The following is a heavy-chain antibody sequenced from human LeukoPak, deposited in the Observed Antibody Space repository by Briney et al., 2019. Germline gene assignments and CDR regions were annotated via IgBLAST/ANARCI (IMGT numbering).Heavy chain of an antibody. V-gene: IGHV4-59*12. D-gene: IGHD3-22*01. CDR1: GGSISSYY. CDR3: AREIYYDSSAYDY. J-gene: IGHJ4*02. Sequence: SETLSLTCTVSGGSISSYYWSWIWQPPGKGLEWIGYIYYSGSTNYNPSLKSRVTISVDTSKNQFSLKLSSLTAADTAIYYCAREIYYDSSAYDYWGQGTLVTVSS. CDR2: IYYSGST.